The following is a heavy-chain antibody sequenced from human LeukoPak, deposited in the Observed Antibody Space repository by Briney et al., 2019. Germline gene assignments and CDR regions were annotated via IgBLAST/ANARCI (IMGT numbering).Heavy chain of an antibody. CDR3: ARSGNSLDY. V-gene: IGHV3-23*01. J-gene: IGHJ4*02. CDR1: GFTFSSYA. D-gene: IGHD4-23*01. Sequence: GGSLRLSCAASGFTFSSYAMSWVRQAPGKGLEWVSAISGSGGSTYYADSVKGRFTISRDNAKNSLYLQMNSLRAEDTAVYYCARSGNSLDYWGQGTLVTVSS. CDR2: ISGSGGST.